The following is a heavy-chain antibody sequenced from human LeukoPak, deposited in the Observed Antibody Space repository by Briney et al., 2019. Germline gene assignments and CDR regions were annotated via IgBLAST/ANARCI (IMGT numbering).Heavy chain of an antibody. Sequence: SQTLSLTCTVSGGSISSGGYYWSWIRQHPGKGLEWIGYIYHSGSTYYNPSLKSRVTISVDRSKNQFSLKLSSVTAADTAVYYCARDFEGLFDYWGQGTLVTVSS. J-gene: IGHJ4*02. V-gene: IGHV4-30-2*01. CDR1: GGSISSGGYY. D-gene: IGHD3-9*01. CDR3: ARDFEGLFDY. CDR2: IYHSGST.